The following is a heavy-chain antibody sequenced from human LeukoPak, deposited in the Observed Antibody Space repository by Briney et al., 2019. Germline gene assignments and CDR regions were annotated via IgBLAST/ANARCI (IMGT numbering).Heavy chain of an antibody. Sequence: SETLSLTCTVSGGSISSSSHFWGWIRQPPGKGLEWIGSIYYTGSTYYNSSLKSRLIISVDTSKNQFSLKLSSVTAADTAVFYCARLDNWNGYYFDYWGQGTLVTVSS. J-gene: IGHJ4*02. V-gene: IGHV4-39*01. CDR1: GGSISSSSHF. CDR3: ARLDNWNGYYFDY. CDR2: IYYTGST. D-gene: IGHD1-20*01.